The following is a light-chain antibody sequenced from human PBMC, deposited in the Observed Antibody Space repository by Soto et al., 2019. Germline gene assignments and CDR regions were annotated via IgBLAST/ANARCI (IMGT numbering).Light chain of an antibody. J-gene: IGKJ4*01. CDR2: DAS. CDR3: QQYDKLSLT. CDR1: PDISTD. V-gene: IGKV1-33*01. Sequence: DIQMHQSPYSLSASVGDRVSITCQASPDISTDLNWYQQKPGKAPQLLIYDASNLETGVPARFSGSGSGTEFTFTISILQPEDIATYYCQQYDKLSLTFGGGTKGEI.